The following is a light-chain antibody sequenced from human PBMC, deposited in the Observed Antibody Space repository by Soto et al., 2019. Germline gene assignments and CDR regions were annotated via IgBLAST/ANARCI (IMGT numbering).Light chain of an antibody. CDR2: EDS. V-gene: IGLV3-1*01. J-gene: IGLJ2*01. CDR1: KLGDKY. Sequence: SYELTQPPSVSVSPGQTASIACSGDKLGDKYACWYQQKPGHSPVLVIYEDSKRPSGIPERFSGSNSGNTATLTISGTQAMDEADYYCQAWDSSTVVVFGGGTKLTVL. CDR3: QAWDSSTVVV.